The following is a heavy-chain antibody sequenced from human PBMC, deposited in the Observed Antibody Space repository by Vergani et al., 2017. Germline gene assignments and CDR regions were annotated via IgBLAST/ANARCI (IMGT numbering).Heavy chain of an antibody. V-gene: IGHV1-46*03. D-gene: IGHD3-9*01. CDR1: GYTFSNYY. CDR3: ARGDYGILTGYRY. J-gene: IGHJ4*02. CDR2: INSSGGHT. Sequence: QVQVVQSGAEVKKSGASVKVSCKTSGYTFSNYYMHWVRQAPGQGLEWMGIINSSGGHTNYAQKFQGRVTMTRHTSTSKVYMELSSLRSEDTAIYYCARGDYGILTGYRYWGQGTLVNVTA.